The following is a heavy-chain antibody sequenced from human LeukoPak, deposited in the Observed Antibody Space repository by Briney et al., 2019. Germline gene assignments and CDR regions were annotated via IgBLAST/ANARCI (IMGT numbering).Heavy chain of an antibody. D-gene: IGHD4-17*01. CDR1: GFTVSSNY. J-gene: IGHJ4*02. Sequence: AGGSLRLSCAASGFTVSSNYMSWVRQAPGKGLEWVSVIYSGGRTYYADSVKGRFTISRDNSKNTLYLQMNSLRAEDTAVFYCAKCTTGNAHYPIDYWGQGALVTVSS. V-gene: IGHV3-66*01. CDR3: AKCTTGNAHYPIDY. CDR2: IYSGGRT.